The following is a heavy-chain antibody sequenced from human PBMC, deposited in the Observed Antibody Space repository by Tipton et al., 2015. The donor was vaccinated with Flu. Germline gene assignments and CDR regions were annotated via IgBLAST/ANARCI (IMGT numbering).Heavy chain of an antibody. J-gene: IGHJ6*02. D-gene: IGHD6-19*01. CDR3: ARDSRAVPPYGEDV. CDR1: GDSMRRDYF. CDR2: INHSGST. V-gene: IGHV4-38-2*02. Sequence: LRLSCTVSGDSMRRDYFWGWIRQPPGKGLEWIGEINHSGSTNYNPSLKSRVTISVDTSKNQFSLKLSSVTAADTAVYYCARDSRAVPPYGEDVWGQGTTVTVSS.